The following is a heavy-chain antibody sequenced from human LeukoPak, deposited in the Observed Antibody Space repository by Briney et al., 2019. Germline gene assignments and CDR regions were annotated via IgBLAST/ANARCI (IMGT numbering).Heavy chain of an antibody. CDR2: IYYSGST. D-gene: IGHD2-2*01. CDR3: ARDVPNWFDP. V-gene: IGHV4-39*07. Sequence: PSETLSLTCTVSGGSISSSSYYWGWIRQPPGKGPEWIGSIYYSGSTYYNPSLKSRVTISVDTSKNQFSLKLSSVTAADTAVYYCARDVPNWFDPWGQGTLVTVSS. CDR1: GGSISSSSYY. J-gene: IGHJ5*02.